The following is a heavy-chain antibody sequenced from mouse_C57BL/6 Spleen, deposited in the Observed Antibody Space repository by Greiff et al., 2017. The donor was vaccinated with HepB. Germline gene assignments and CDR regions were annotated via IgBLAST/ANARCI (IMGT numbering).Heavy chain of an antibody. CDR2: IDPSDSYT. CDR1: GYTFTSYW. D-gene: IGHD1-1*01. CDR3: ARGATTVVEDY. Sequence: QVQLQQPGAELVKPGASVKLSCKASGYTFTSYWMQWVKQRPGQGLEWIGEIDPSDSYTNYNQKFKGKATLTVDTSSSTAYMRLSSLTSEDSAVYYCARGATTVVEDYWGQGTTLTVSS. J-gene: IGHJ2*01. V-gene: IGHV1-50*01.